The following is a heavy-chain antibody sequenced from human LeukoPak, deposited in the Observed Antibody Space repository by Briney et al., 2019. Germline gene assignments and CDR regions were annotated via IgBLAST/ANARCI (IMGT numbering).Heavy chain of an antibody. J-gene: IGHJ4*02. CDR1: GGSISSSNW. D-gene: IGHD6-19*01. V-gene: IGHV4-4*02. CDR2: IYHSGST. Sequence: PSGTLSLTCAVSGGSISSSNWWRWVRQPPGKGLEWIGEIYHSGSTNYNPSLKSRVTISVDKSKNQFSLKLSSVTAADTAVYYCATYSSGWYQVSGWVDYWGQGTLVTVSS. CDR3: ATYSSGWYQVSGWVDY.